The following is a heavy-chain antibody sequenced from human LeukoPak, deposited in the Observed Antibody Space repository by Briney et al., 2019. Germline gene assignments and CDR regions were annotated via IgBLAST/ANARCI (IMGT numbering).Heavy chain of an antibody. CDR2: ISSSSSTI. CDR1: GFTFSSYS. Sequence: GGSLRLSCAASGFTFSSYSMNWVRQAPGKGLEWVSYISSSSSTIYYADSVKGRFAISRDNAKNSLYLQMNSLRDEDTAVYYCARDGDLGYCSSASCYPSYYYYGMDVWGQGTTVTVSS. CDR3: ARDGDLGYCSSASCYPSYYYYGMDV. J-gene: IGHJ6*02. V-gene: IGHV3-48*02. D-gene: IGHD2-2*03.